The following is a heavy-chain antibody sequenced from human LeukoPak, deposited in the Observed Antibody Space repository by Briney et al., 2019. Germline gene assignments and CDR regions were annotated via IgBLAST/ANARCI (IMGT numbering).Heavy chain of an antibody. CDR2: ISYDGSNK. CDR3: ARDHPHSFIGYGMDV. D-gene: IGHD3-16*02. V-gene: IGHV3-30-3*01. Sequence: GRSLRLSCAAPGFTFSSYAMHWVRQAPGKGLEWVAVISYDGSNKYYADSVKGRFTISRDNSKNTLYLQMNSLRAEDTAVYYCARDHPHSFIGYGMDVWGQGTTVTVSS. J-gene: IGHJ6*02. CDR1: GFTFSSYA.